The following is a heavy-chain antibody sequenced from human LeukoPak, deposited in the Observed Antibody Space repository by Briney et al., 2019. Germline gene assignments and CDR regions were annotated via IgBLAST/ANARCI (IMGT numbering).Heavy chain of an antibody. V-gene: IGHV1-2*02. CDR2: INHNSGVT. CDR3: ARDFQEWFPATDY. CDR1: VYTFTGYY. D-gene: IGHD3-3*01. J-gene: IGHJ4*02. Sequence: GASVKVSFKASVYTFTGYYMHWVRQAPGQGLEWMGWINHNSGVTNYAQKFQGRVTMTRDTSISTAYMELSRLRYDDTAVYYCARDFQEWFPATDYWGQGTLVTVSS.